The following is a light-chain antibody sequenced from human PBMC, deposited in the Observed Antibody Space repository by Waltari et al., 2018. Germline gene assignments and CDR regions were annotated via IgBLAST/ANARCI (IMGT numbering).Light chain of an antibody. V-gene: IGLV2-23*01. CDR3: CSYAGSYTWV. J-gene: IGLJ3*02. CDR2: DDN. Sequence: QSALTQPASVSGSPGQSITISCTGTSSDVGHYNLVSWYQQYPGKPPKVMIYDDNRRPSGVSDRFSGSKSGNTASLTISGVQAEDEADYYCCSYAGSYTWVFGGGTKLTVL. CDR1: SSDVGHYNL.